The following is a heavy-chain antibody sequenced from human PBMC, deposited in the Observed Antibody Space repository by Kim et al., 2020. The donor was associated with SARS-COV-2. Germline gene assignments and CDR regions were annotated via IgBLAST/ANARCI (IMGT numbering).Heavy chain of an antibody. J-gene: IGHJ4*02. V-gene: IGHV3-9*01. Sequence: GYADSVKGRSTISRDNAKNSMYLQMNSRRAEDTALYYCAKCDGGYRNLYSWGQGTLVTVSS. CDR3: AKCDGGYRNLYS. D-gene: IGHD2-21*01.